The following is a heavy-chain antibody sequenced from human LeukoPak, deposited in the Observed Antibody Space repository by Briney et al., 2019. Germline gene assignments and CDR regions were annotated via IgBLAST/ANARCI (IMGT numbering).Heavy chain of an antibody. CDR3: ARDSDDSLDY. V-gene: IGHV3-66*01. CDR1: GFTVSRNY. Sequence: PGGSLRLSCAVSGFTVSRNYMTWVRQAPGKGLEWVSVIYSGGSTYYVDSVKGRFTISRDNSKNTVYLQMNRLRADDTAVYYCARDSDDSLDYWGQGTLVTVSS. CDR2: IYSGGST. D-gene: IGHD3-22*01. J-gene: IGHJ4*02.